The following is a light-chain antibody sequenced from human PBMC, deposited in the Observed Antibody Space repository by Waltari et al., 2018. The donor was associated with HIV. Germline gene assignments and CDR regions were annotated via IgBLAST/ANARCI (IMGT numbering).Light chain of an antibody. CDR2: DVT. CDR1: SADVGGYNY. Sequence: QSALTQPRPVSGSPGQPVPISCTGSSADVGGYNYVSWYQHHPGKAPRLRIYDVTKRPSGVPDRFSGSKSGNTASLTISGLQAEDEADYYCCSYAGSYTLIFGGGTQLTVL. J-gene: IGLJ2*01. CDR3: CSYAGSYTLI. V-gene: IGLV2-11*01.